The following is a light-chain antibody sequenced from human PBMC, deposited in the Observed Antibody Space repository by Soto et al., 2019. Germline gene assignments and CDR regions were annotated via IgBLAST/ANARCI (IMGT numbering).Light chain of an antibody. CDR2: DNY. CDR3: ATWDNLLSAGL. CDR1: PSNIGNNF. Sequence: QSVLTQPPSVSATPGQKVTISCSGGPSNIGNNFVSWYQRLPGTAPRVIIYDNYERPSGIPDRFSGSKSGTSATLDITGLQTGDEAYYYCATWDNLLSAGLFGGGTKVTVL. V-gene: IGLV1-51*01. J-gene: IGLJ2*01.